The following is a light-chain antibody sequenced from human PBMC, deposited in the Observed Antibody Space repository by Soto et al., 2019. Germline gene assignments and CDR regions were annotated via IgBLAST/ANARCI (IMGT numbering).Light chain of an antibody. Sequence: DIVMTQSPDSLAVSLGERATINCKSSQSVLYSSNSKNYLAWYQQKPGQPPKLLIYWASTRESGVPDRFSGSGSGTDFTLSISSLQAEDVAVYYCQQYYSPPFTFGGGTKVDIK. V-gene: IGKV4-1*01. CDR2: WAS. CDR1: QSVLYSSNSKNY. J-gene: IGKJ4*01. CDR3: QQYYSPPFT.